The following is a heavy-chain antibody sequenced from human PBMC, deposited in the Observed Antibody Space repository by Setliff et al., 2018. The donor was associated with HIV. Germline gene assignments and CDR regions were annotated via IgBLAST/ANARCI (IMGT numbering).Heavy chain of an antibody. V-gene: IGHV4-59*11. CDR1: GVSMSSHY. CDR2: IYYSGST. J-gene: IGHJ3*02. Sequence: SETLSLTCNVSGVSMSSHYWSWIRQSPGKGLEWIGYIYYSGSTKYNPSLKSRLTISVDTSKNQFSLKLRSVTAADTAFYYCARGVTHPPPFGALDIWGLGTLVTVSS. D-gene: IGHD5-18*01. CDR3: ARGVTHPPPFGALDI.